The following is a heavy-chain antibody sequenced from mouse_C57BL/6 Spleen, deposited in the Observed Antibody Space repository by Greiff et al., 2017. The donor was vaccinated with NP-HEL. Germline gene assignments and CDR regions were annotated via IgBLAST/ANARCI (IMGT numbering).Heavy chain of an antibody. J-gene: IGHJ2*01. CDR3: ARSYDYDGY. D-gene: IGHD2-4*01. V-gene: IGHV1-81*01. CDR2: LYPRSGNT. Sequence: VQLQQSGAELARPGASVKLSCKASGYTFTSYGISWVKPRTGPGLEWIGELYPRSGNTYYNEKFKGKATLTADKSSSTAYMELRSLTSEDSAVYFCARSYDYDGYWGQGTTLTVSS. CDR1: GYTFTSYG.